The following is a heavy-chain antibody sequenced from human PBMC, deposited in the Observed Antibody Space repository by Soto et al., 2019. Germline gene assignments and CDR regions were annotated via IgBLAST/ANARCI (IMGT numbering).Heavy chain of an antibody. Sequence: QVQLVQSGAEVKKPGASVKVSCKASGYTFTSYYMHWVRQAPGLGLEWMGIINPRGGSTSYAQKFQGRVTMTRDTSTSTVYMELSSLRSEDTAVYYCAIIAVAGTGYFDYWGQGTLVTVSS. CDR2: INPRGGST. J-gene: IGHJ4*02. CDR3: AIIAVAGTGYFDY. D-gene: IGHD6-19*01. V-gene: IGHV1-46*01. CDR1: GYTFTSYY.